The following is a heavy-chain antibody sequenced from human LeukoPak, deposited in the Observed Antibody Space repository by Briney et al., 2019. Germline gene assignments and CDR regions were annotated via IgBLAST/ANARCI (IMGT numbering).Heavy chain of an antibody. CDR1: GFTFSYYA. J-gene: IGHJ4*02. V-gene: IGHV3-30-3*01. D-gene: IGHD3-22*01. CDR2: ISCDGSNR. CDR3: ARGEYYYDTSGPYY. Sequence: PGRSLRLSCAASGFTFSYYAMHWVRQAPGKGLEWVAVISCDGSNRNFADSVKGRFTISRDNSKNTLSLQMSRLRVEDTAVYYCARGEYYYDTSGPYYWGQGTLVTVSS.